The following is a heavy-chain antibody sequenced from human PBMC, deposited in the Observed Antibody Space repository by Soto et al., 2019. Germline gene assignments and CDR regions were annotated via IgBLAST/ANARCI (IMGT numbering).Heavy chain of an antibody. V-gene: IGHV6-1*01. Sequence: SQTLSRTCAISGDSVSSNTASWNWVRQSPSRGLEWLGRTYSRSKWYNDYAVSVKSRIIINPDTSKNQFSLQLNSVTPEDTAVYYCAKGDNLGPKTGYAFDPWGQGILVTVSS. CDR1: GDSVSSNTAS. CDR2: TYSRSKWYN. J-gene: IGHJ5*02. D-gene: IGHD5-12*01. CDR3: AKGDNLGPKTGYAFDP.